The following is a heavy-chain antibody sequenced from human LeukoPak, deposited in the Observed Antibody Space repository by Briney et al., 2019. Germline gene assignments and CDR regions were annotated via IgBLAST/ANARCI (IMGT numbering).Heavy chain of an antibody. CDR2: IDPSDSYT. D-gene: IGHD3-10*01. CDR3: ARLGGSGNYGMDV. V-gene: IGHV5-10-1*01. J-gene: IGHJ6*02. CDR1: GYGFTNYW. Sequence: GESLRISCKGPGYGFTNYWISWVRQLPGKGLEWMGRIDPSDSYTNYSPSFQGHVTISADKSISIVYLQWSSLRASDTAMYYCARLGGSGNYGMDVWGQGTTVTVSS.